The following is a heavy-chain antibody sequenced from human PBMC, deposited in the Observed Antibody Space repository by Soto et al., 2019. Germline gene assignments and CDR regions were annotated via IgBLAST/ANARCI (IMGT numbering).Heavy chain of an antibody. J-gene: IGHJ4*02. CDR3: APYYNYWKI. CDR1: GYNFARSS. CDR2: IYPGSSEI. Sequence: EVQLVQSGAEVKKPGESLRISCKASGYNFARSSIGWVRQMPGKGLEWVAIIYPGSSEITYSPSFQGRVIISADMSISTAYLQWSSLKASDTAIYYCAPYYNYWKIWGQGTLVTASS. V-gene: IGHV5-51*01. D-gene: IGHD3-3*01.